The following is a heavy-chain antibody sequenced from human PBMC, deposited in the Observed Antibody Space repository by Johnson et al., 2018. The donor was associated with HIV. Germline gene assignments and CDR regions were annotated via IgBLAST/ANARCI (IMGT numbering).Heavy chain of an antibody. CDR2: INWDGDST. V-gene: IGHV3-43D*03. CDR1: RFTFANYG. Sequence: QLVESGGGLVQSGKSLRLSCAASRFTFANYGMSWVRQAPGKGLEWVSGINWDGDSTYYADSVKGRFTISRDNSKNSLYLQMNSLRPEDTGLYYCAKAPYGSGIRPGAFDIWGQGTMVTVSS. D-gene: IGHD3-10*01. J-gene: IGHJ3*02. CDR3: AKAPYGSGIRPGAFDI.